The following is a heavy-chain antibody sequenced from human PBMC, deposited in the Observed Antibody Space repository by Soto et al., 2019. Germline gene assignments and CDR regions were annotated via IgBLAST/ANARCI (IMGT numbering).Heavy chain of an antibody. Sequence: PSENLSHTCTVSGGSISSYYWSWIRQPPGKGLEWIGYIYYSGSTNYNPSLKSRATISVDISKNQFSLKLSSVTAAYTPVYYCPSGHYYVYYAGTYYCVIAFRGQRTT. D-gene: IGHD3-16*01. CDR3: PSGHYYVYYAGTYYCVIAF. J-gene: IGHJ6*02. CDR1: GGSISSYY. CDR2: IYYSGST. V-gene: IGHV4-59*01.